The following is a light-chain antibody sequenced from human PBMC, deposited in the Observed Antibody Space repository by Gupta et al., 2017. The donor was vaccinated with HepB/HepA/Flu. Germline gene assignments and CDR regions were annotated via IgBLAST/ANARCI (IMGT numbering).Light chain of an antibody. CDR2: LAS. Sequence: DIVMTQSPLSLPVTPGEPASIHCRSSQSLLHHNVNDYLDWYLQKPGQSPQLLIYLASNRPSGVPDRFSGSGSGTDFTLKISRVEAGDVGLYYCMQGLQTPYTFGQGTKLEI. CDR3: MQGLQTPYT. V-gene: IGKV2-28*01. J-gene: IGKJ2*01. CDR1: QSLLHHNVNDY.